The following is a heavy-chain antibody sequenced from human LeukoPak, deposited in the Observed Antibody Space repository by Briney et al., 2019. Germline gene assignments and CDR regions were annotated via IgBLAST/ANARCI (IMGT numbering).Heavy chain of an antibody. CDR3: ARGIRDGHSYGPGS. CDR2: INPNSGGT. V-gene: IGHV1-2*02. CDR1: GYTFTGYY. D-gene: IGHD5-18*01. J-gene: IGHJ4*02. Sequence: ASVKVSCKASGYTFTGYYMHWVRQAPGQGLEWMGWINPNSGGTNYAQRFQGRVTMTRDTSISTAYMELSSLRSEDTAVYYCARGIRDGHSYGPGSWGQGTLVTVSA.